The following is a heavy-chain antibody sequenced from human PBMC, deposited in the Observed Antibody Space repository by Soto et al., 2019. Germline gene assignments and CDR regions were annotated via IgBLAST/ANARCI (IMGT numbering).Heavy chain of an antibody. Sequence: QVQLVESGGGLVKPGGSLRLSCAASGFTFSDYYMSWIRQAPGKGLEWVSYISSSSSYTNYADSVKGRFTISRDNAKNSLYLQMNSLRAEDTAVYYCAVMITVAGLYYFDYWGQGSLVTVSS. CDR3: AVMITVAGLYYFDY. J-gene: IGHJ4*02. D-gene: IGHD6-19*01. V-gene: IGHV3-11*05. CDR2: ISSSSSYT. CDR1: GFTFSDYY.